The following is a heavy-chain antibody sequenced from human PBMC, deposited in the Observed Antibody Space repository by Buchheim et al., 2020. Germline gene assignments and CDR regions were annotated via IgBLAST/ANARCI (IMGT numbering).Heavy chain of an antibody. CDR1: RFTLSSYH. CDR3: VRKVSDYWGGSSHFDL. CDR2: IWDDGSIQ. V-gene: IGHV3-33*03. Sequence: AQLVESGGGVVQPGRSLRLSCVASRFTLSSYHIHWVRQAPGKGLEWVAVIWDDGSIQYYADSVKARFTVSRDHSKSTVTLQMNSLRADDTAVYYCVRKVSDYWGGSSHFDLWGPGTL. J-gene: IGHJ4*02. D-gene: IGHD3-3*01.